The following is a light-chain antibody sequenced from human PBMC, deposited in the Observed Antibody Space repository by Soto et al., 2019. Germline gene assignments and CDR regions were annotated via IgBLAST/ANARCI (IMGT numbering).Light chain of an antibody. Sequence: EIVLTQSPATLSLSPGDRATLSCRASQSVTSYLAWYQQKPGQAPRLLIYGASNRATGIPARFSGSGSGTDFTLTIGSLEPEDFAVYYCQHRSNWPLTFGGGTKVEIK. CDR1: QSVTSY. CDR2: GAS. V-gene: IGKV3-11*01. CDR3: QHRSNWPLT. J-gene: IGKJ4*01.